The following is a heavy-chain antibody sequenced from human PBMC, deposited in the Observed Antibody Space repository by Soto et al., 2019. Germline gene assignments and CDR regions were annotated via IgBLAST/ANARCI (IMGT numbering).Heavy chain of an antibody. V-gene: IGHV3-11*05. CDR3: ASFRIGGSCYGMDV. Sequence: QVQLEESGGGLVKPGGSLRLSCAASGFTLTDSYITWIRQAPGKGLEWVSYITRSSSTNYADSVKGRFTISRDNGKNSLYLQMNTLRDDDAGVYYCASFRIGGSCYGMDVWGQDHGHRLL. CDR1: GFTLTDSY. CDR2: ITRSSST. J-gene: IGHJ6*02. D-gene: IGHD2-15*01.